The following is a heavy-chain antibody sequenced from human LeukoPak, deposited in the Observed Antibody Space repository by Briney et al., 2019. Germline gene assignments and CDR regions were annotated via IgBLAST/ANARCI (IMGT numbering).Heavy chain of an antibody. V-gene: IGHV3-11*01. D-gene: IGHD6-13*01. J-gene: IGHJ1*01. Sequence: GGSLRLSCAASGFTFSDYYMSWIRQAPGKGLEWVSYISSSGSTIYYADSVKGRFTISRDNAKNSLYLQMNSLRAEDTAVYYCASRAAAGNYEYFQHWAQGTLVTVSS. CDR3: ASRAAAGNYEYFQH. CDR1: GFTFSDYY. CDR2: ISSSGSTI.